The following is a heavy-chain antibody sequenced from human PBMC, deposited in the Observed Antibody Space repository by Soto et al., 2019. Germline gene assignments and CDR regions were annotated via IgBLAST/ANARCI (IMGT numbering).Heavy chain of an antibody. CDR2: IWYDGSNK. J-gene: IGHJ4*02. Sequence: QVQLVESGGGVVQPGRSLRLSCAASGFTFSSYGMHWVRQAPGKGLEWVAVIWYDGSNKYYADSVKGRFTISRDNSKNTLYLQMNSLRAEDTAVYYCARDRRTVYFDYWGQGTLVTVSS. CDR3: ARDRRTVYFDY. V-gene: IGHV3-33*01. D-gene: IGHD4-4*01. CDR1: GFTFSSYG.